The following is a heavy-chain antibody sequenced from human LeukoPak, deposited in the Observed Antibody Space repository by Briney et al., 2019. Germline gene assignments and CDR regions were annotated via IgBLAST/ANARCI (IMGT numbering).Heavy chain of an antibody. D-gene: IGHD2-21*02. CDR3: ARHGGDLFFDY. Sequence: SETLSLTCTVSGGSISSYYWSWIRQPPGKGLEWIGYIYYSGSTNYNPSLKSRVTISVDTSKNQFSLELSSVTAADTAVYYCARHGGDLFFDYWGQGTLVTVSS. CDR1: GGSISSYY. V-gene: IGHV4-59*08. CDR2: IYYSGST. J-gene: IGHJ4*02.